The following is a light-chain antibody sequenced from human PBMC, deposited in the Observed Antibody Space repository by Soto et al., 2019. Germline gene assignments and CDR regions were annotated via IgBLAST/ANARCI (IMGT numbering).Light chain of an antibody. Sequence: DIQMTQSPSSLSASVGDRVTITCRASQSISSYLNWYQQKPGKAPKLLIYAASSLQSGVPSRFSGSGSGTDFTLSISSLQPEDFATYYCQQSYSTPYRAFGQGTRLEI. V-gene: IGKV1-39*01. CDR2: AAS. J-gene: IGKJ5*01. CDR1: QSISSY. CDR3: QQSYSTPYRA.